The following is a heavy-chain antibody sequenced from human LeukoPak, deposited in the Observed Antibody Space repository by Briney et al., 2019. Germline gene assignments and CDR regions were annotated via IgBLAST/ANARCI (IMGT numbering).Heavy chain of an antibody. CDR2: ISPSGGIT. CDR1: GVTFSSHG. V-gene: IGHV3-23*01. CDR3: AKDDDWGRYKH. Sequence: GGSLRHSCAASGVTFSSHGKNWVRQAPAKGLEWVSGISPSGGITYYTDSVKGRFTSSRDNSKNTQSLQMNSLRAEDTAVYYCAKDDDWGRYKHWGQGTLVTVSS. D-gene: IGHD3-16*01. J-gene: IGHJ1*01.